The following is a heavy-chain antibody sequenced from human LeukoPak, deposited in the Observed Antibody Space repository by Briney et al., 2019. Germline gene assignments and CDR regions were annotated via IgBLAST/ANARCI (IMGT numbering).Heavy chain of an antibody. V-gene: IGHV3-7*01. CDR1: GFTFSSYW. CDR3: ARSAAAGFSYYSYYLDV. CDR2: IKQDGSEK. J-gene: IGHJ6*03. D-gene: IGHD6-13*01. Sequence: GGSLRLSCAASGFTFSSYWMSWVRQAPGKGLECVANIKQDGSEKYYVDSVKGRFTISRDNAKNSLFLQINSLRVEDTAVYYCARSAAAGFSYYSYYLDVWGKGTTVTIFS.